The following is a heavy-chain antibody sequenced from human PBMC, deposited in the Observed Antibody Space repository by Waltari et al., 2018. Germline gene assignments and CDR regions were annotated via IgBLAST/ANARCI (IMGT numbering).Heavy chain of an antibody. Sequence: EVQLAESGGGLVQPGGSLRLSCAASGFPFSGYWMHWVGHAPGKGPMWVSRINTDGSSTTYADSVKGRFTVSRDNARNTLYLQMDTLRAEDTAVYYCATVLSTGEQVGRWGQGTLVTVSS. CDR3: ATVLSTGEQVGR. J-gene: IGHJ4*02. V-gene: IGHV3-74*01. D-gene: IGHD3-10*01. CDR1: GFPFSGYW. CDR2: INTDGSST.